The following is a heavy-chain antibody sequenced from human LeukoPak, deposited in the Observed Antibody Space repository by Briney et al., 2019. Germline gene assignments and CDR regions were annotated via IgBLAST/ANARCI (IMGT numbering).Heavy chain of an antibody. CDR2: IIPIFGTA. V-gene: IGHV1-69*01. J-gene: IGHJ4*02. D-gene: IGHD3-10*01. CDR1: GGTFSSYA. CDR3: ARESRRDNYYGSGSPGGFNY. Sequence: GASVKVSCKASGGTFSSYAISWVRQAPGRGLEWMGGIIPIFGTANYAQKFQGRVTITADESTSTAYMELSSLRSEDTAVYYCARESRRDNYYGSGSPGGFNYWGQGTLVTVSS.